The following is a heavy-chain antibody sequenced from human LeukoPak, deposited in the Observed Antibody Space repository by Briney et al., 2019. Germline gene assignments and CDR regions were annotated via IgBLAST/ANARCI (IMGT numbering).Heavy chain of an antibody. V-gene: IGHV3-66*01. Sequence: GGSLRLSCAASEFSVGSNYMTWVRQAPGKGLEWVSLIYSGGSTYYADSVKGRFTISRDNSKNTLWLQMNSLRAEDTAVYYCARGIAAAGRYDYWGQGTLVTVSS. CDR2: IYSGGST. J-gene: IGHJ4*02. CDR1: EFSVGSNY. CDR3: ARGIAAAGRYDY. D-gene: IGHD6-13*01.